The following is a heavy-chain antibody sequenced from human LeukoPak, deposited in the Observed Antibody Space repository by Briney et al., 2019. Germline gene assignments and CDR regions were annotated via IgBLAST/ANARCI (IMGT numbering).Heavy chain of an antibody. CDR2: ISSSGSTI. V-gene: IGHV3-11*01. CDR1: GFTFSDYY. CDR3: ARDGSDTAMVSYYYGMDV. J-gene: IGHJ6*02. Sequence: GGSLRLSCAASGFTFSDYYMSWIRQAPGKGLEWVSYISSSGSTIYYADSVKGRFTISRDNAKNSLYLQMNSLRAEDTAVYYGARDGSDTAMVSYYYGMDVWGQGTTVTVSS. D-gene: IGHD5-18*01.